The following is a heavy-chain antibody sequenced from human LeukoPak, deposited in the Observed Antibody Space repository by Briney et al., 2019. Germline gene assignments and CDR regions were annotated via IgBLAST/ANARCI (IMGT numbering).Heavy chain of an antibody. D-gene: IGHD3-10*01. CDR3: ARVGGARSRTPLLGY. CDR1: GYTFTRYG. CDR2: ISAYNGNT. V-gene: IGHV1-18*01. J-gene: IGHJ4*02. Sequence: GASVKVSCKASGYTFTRYGISWVRQAPGQGLEWMGWISAYNGNTNYAQKLQGRVTMTTDTSTSTAYMELRSLRSDDTAVYYCARVGGARSRTPLLGYWGQGTLVTVSS.